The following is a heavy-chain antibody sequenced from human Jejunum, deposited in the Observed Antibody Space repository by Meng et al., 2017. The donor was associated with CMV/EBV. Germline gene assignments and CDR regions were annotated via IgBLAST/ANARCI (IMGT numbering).Heavy chain of an antibody. CDR1: GDSISSSSYY. V-gene: IGHV4-61*02. CDR2: VYGSGST. J-gene: IGHJ4*02. CDR3: ARDRFYNGCGYYFEIGY. Sequence: QVQLQEAGPGLVKPSQTLSLTCTVSGDSISSSSYYWSWIRQPAGKGLEWIGRVYGSGSTNYNPSLKSRVTISVDTSKNQFSLRLNSVTAADTAVYYCARDRFYNGCGYYFEIGYWGQGTLVTVSS. D-gene: IGHD3-22*01.